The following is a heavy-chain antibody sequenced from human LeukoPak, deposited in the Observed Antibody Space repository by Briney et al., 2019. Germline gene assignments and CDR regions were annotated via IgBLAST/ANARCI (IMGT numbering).Heavy chain of an antibody. CDR1: GFTFSSYS. V-gene: IGHV3-21*01. CDR3: ARVSGSYYGNFDY. J-gene: IGHJ4*02. CDR2: ISSSSSYI. Sequence: GGSLRLSCAASGFTFSSYSMNWVRQAPGKGLEWVSSISSSSSYIYYADSVKGRFTISRDNSKNTLYLQMNSLRAEDTAVYYCARVSGSYYGNFDYWGQGTLVTVSS. D-gene: IGHD1-26*01.